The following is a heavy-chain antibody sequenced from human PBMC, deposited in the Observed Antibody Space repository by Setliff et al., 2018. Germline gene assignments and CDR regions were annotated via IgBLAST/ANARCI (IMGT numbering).Heavy chain of an antibody. CDR1: GYTFTGFY. Sequence: GASVKVSCKASGYTFTGFYMHWMRQAPGQGLEWMGWIDPNSGGTNYSQNFQGRVTMTRDTSISTAYMELSRLRSDDTAVYYCARVGSLAPLYYGNYWGQGTLVTVS. V-gene: IGHV1-2*02. D-gene: IGHD3-10*01. CDR2: IDPNSGGT. J-gene: IGHJ4*02. CDR3: ARVGSLAPLYYGNY.